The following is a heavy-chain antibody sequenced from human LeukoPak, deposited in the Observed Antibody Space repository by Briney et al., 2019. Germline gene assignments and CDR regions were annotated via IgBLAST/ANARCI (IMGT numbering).Heavy chain of an antibody. CDR1: GYSISSGYY. D-gene: IGHD3-3*01. CDR3: ARRLGYDLWSGHFDY. J-gene: IGHJ4*02. Sequence: SETLSLTCAVSGYSISSGYYWGWIRQPPGKGLEWIGSIYHSGSTYYNPSLKSRVTISVDTSKNQFSLKLSSVTAADTAVYYCARRLGYDLWSGHFDYWGQGTLVTVSS. V-gene: IGHV4-38-2*01. CDR2: IYHSGST.